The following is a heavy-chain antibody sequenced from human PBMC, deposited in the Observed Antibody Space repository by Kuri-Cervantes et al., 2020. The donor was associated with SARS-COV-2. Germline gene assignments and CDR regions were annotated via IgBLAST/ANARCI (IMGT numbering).Heavy chain of an antibody. D-gene: IGHD6-6*01. V-gene: IGHV4-59*01. Sequence: SETLSLTCTVSGGSISSYYWSWIRQPPGKGLEWIGYIYYSGSTNYNPSLKSRVTISVDTSKNQFSLKLSSVTAADTAVYYCARWGYSSSSSGLGYYYYYMDVWGEGTTVTVSS. CDR1: GGSISSYY. J-gene: IGHJ6*03. CDR2: IYYSGST. CDR3: ARWGYSSSSSGLGYYYYYMDV.